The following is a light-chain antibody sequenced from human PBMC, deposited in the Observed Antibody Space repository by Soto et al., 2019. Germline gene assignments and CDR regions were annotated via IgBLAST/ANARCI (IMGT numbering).Light chain of an antibody. CDR1: QYINTW. Sequence: DIQMTQSPSTLSASVGDRVIITCRASQYINTWLAWYQQKPGRAPKLLIYSSSSLESGVPSRFRGSGSGSEFTLTISSLQSDDFATYYCQQYQGFPFTFGQGTKLEI. V-gene: IGKV1-5*03. CDR3: QQYQGFPFT. J-gene: IGKJ2*01. CDR2: SSS.